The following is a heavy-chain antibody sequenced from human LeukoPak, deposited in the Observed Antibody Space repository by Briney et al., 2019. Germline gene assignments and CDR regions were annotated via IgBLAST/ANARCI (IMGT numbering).Heavy chain of an antibody. J-gene: IGHJ5*02. CDR2: INPNSGGT. V-gene: IGHV1-2*02. CDR1: GYTFTGYY. CDR3: AREGTYGDSLTNWFDP. D-gene: IGHD4-17*01. Sequence: GASVKVSCKASGYTFTGYYMHWVRQAPGQGLEWMGWINPNSGGTNYAQKFQGRVTMTRDTSISTAYMELSRLRSDDTAVYYRAREGTYGDSLTNWFDPWGQGTLVTVSS.